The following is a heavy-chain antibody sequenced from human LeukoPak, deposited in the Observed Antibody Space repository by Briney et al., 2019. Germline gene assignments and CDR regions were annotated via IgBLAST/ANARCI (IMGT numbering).Heavy chain of an antibody. J-gene: IGHJ6*03. CDR1: GFTFSSYG. D-gene: IGHD3-10*01. CDR3: AKDAYGSGSYYYYYMDV. Sequence: GGSLRLSCAASGFTFSSYGMHWVRQAPGKGLEWVAVIWYDGSNKYYADSVKGRFTISRDNSKNTLYLQMNSLRAEDTAVYYCAKDAYGSGSYYYYYMDVWRKGTTVTVSS. V-gene: IGHV3-33*06. CDR2: IWYDGSNK.